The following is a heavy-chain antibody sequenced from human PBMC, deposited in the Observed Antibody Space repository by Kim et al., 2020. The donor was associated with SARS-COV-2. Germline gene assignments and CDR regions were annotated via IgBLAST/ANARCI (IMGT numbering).Heavy chain of an antibody. D-gene: IGHD2-15*01. CDR1: GFTFNSFG. J-gene: IGHJ3*01. CDR2: ISYDGNNK. CDR3: AKPALAIVVSPSVAFDV. V-gene: IGHV3-30*18. Sequence: GGSLRLSCAASGFTFNSFGMHWVRQAPGKGLEWVTLISYDGNNKYYIDSVKGRFSISRDNSKNTVDLQMDSLRPEDTAVYYCAKPALAIVVSPSVAFDVWGHGTMVTVSS.